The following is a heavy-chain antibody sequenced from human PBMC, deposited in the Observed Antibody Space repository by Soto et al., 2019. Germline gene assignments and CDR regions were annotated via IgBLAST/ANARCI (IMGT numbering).Heavy chain of an antibody. Sequence: EVQLVESGGGLVQPGGSLRLSCAASGFAFSSYYMSWVRQAQGKGLERVANVNDDGSEKYYVDSVKGRFTVSRDNAKKSLYLQMNSLGVEDTAVYYCAKWGGAGSGYWGQGTLVTVSS. CDR3: AKWGGAGSGY. J-gene: IGHJ4*02. D-gene: IGHD1-26*01. CDR2: VNDDGSEK. CDR1: GFAFSSYY. V-gene: IGHV3-7*01.